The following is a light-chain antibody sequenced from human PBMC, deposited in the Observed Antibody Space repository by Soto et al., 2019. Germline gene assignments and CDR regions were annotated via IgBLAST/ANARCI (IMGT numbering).Light chain of an antibody. Sequence: QLVLTQSPSASASLGASVKLTCTLSSGHSNYAIAWHQQQPEKGPRYLMKLNSDGSHSKGDGIPDRFSGSSSGAERYLTISSLQSEGEADYYCQTWGTGLYVVFGGGTKLTVL. CDR3: QTWGTGLYVV. CDR1: SGHSNYA. J-gene: IGLJ2*01. V-gene: IGLV4-69*01. CDR2: LNSDGSH.